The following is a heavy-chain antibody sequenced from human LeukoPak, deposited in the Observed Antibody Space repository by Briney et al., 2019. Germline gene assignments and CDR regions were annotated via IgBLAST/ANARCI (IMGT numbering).Heavy chain of an antibody. D-gene: IGHD6-6*01. CDR1: GFTFSSYS. CDR2: ISSSSSYI. V-gene: IGHV3-21*01. CDR3: ARTLIAARPGAFDI. J-gene: IGHJ3*02. Sequence: GGSLRLSCAASGFTFSSYSMNWVRQAPGRGLEWVSSISSSSSYIYYADSVKGRFTISRDNAKNSLYLQMNSLRAEDTAVYYCARTLIAARPGAFDIWGQGTMVTVSS.